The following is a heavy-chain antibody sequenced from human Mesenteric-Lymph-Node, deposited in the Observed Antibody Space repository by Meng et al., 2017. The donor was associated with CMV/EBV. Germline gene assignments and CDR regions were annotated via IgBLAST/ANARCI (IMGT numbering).Heavy chain of an antibody. CDR3: ARQSDCGGDCYSFDY. CDR2: INHSGST. Sequence: SETLSPTCAVYGGSFSGYYWSWIRQPPGKGLEWIGEINHSGSTNYNPSLKSRVTISVDTSKNQFSLKLSSVTAADTAVYYCARQSDCGGDCYSFDYWGQGTLVTVSS. J-gene: IGHJ4*02. V-gene: IGHV4-34*01. D-gene: IGHD2-21*01. CDR1: GGSFSGYY.